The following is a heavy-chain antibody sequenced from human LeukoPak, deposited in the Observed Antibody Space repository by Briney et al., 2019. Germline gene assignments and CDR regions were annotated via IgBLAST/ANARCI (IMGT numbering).Heavy chain of an antibody. CDR1: GFTLSSYW. V-gene: IGHV3-7*01. CDR3: ARERSGRLMSEYFDY. J-gene: IGHJ4*02. D-gene: IGHD1-14*01. CDR2: IKQDGSEK. Sequence: GGSLRLSCAASGFTLSSYWMSWVRQAPGKGLDWVANIKQDGSEKYYVDSVKGRFTISRDNAKNSLYLQMNSLRAEDTAVYYCARERSGRLMSEYFDYWGQGTLVTVSS.